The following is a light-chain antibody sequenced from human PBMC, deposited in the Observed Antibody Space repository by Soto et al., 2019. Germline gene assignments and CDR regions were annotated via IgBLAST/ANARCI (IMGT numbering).Light chain of an antibody. CDR2: YDS. CDR3: QVWDSSSDHPV. CDR1: NIGSKS. Sequence: SYELTQPPSVSVAPGKTARITCGGNNIGSKSVHWYQQKPGQAPVLVIYYDSARPSGIPERFSGSNSGNTASLTISRVDSGDEADYYCQVWDSSSDHPVFGTGTQLTVL. V-gene: IGLV3-21*04. J-gene: IGLJ1*01.